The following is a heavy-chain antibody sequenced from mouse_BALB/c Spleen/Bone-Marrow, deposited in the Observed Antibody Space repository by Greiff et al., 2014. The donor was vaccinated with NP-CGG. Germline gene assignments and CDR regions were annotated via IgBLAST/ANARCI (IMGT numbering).Heavy chain of an antibody. D-gene: IGHD2-10*01. V-gene: IGHV2-2*02. CDR2: IWSGGNT. J-gene: IGHJ3*01. CDR3: ARGGLLWSSFAY. Sequence: VNVVESGPGLVQPSQSLSITCTVSGFSLTSHGVHWVRQSPGKGLEWLGMIWSGGNTDYSAAFISRLSISKDNSKSQVFFKMNSLQANDTAIYYCARGGLLWSSFAYWGQGTLVTVSA. CDR1: GFSLTSHG.